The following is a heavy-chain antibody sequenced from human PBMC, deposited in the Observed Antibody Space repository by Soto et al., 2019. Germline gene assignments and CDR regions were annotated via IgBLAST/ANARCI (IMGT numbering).Heavy chain of an antibody. CDR1: DGSISSSSYY. Sequence: QLQLQESGPGLVKPSETLSLTCTVSDGSISSSSYYWGWIRQPPGKGLEWIGSIYYRGSTYYNPSLRSRVTISVDTSKNQFSLKLSSVTAADTAVYYCARQGYGDYKLPYYYYYMDGWGKGTTVTFSS. J-gene: IGHJ6*03. V-gene: IGHV4-39*01. D-gene: IGHD4-17*01. CDR3: ARQGYGDYKLPYYYYYMDG. CDR2: IYYRGST.